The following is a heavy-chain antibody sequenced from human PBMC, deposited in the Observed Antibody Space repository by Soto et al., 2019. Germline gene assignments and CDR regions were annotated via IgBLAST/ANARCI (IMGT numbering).Heavy chain of an antibody. V-gene: IGHV3-53*05. Sequence: ETLSLTCTVSGGSISSYYWSWIRQAPGKGLEWVSTIRETGNTYYADSVKGRFTISRDNAKNSLYLQMNSLRAEDTALYYCAKEGDWRGNYYFDYWGQGTLVTVSS. CDR2: IRETGNT. D-gene: IGHD2-21*01. J-gene: IGHJ4*02. CDR3: AKEGDWRGNYYFDY. CDR1: GGSISSYY.